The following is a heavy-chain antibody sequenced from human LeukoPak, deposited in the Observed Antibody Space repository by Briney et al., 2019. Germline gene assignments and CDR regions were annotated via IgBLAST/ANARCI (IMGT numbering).Heavy chain of an antibody. V-gene: IGHV4-4*07. CDR1: GGSISSYY. CDR3: ARDKSVLLWFGETDYYYGMDV. Sequence: SESLSLTCPVSGGSISSYYWSWIRQPAGEGLEWIGRIYTSGSTNYNPSLKSRVTMSVDTSKNQFSLKLSSVTAADTAVYYCARDKSVLLWFGETDYYYGMDVWGQGTTVTVSS. D-gene: IGHD3-10*01. J-gene: IGHJ6*02. CDR2: IYTSGST.